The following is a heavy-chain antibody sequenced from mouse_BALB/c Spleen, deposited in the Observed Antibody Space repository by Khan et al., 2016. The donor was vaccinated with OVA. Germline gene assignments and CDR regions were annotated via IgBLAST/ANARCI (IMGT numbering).Heavy chain of an antibody. D-gene: IGHD2-4*01. CDR1: GFTFSSYG. CDR3: ARHETTMILFAY. J-gene: IGHJ3*01. Sequence: EVELVESGGDLVKTGGSLKLSCAASGFTFSSYGMSWVRQTPDKRLEWVATISSGGSHTYYPDSVKGRFTISRDNAKNTLYLQMSSLKSEDTAMYYCARHETTMILFAYWGQGTLVTVSA. V-gene: IGHV5-6*01. CDR2: ISSGGSHT.